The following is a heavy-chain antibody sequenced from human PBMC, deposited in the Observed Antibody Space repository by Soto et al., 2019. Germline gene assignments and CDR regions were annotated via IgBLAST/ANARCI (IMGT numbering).Heavy chain of an antibody. V-gene: IGHV5-10-1*01. CDR3: ARFSIAVDYYGMDV. Sequence: GASLKISCKGSGYSFTSYWISGVRQMPGKGLEWMGRIDLSDSYTNYSPSFQGHVTISADKSISTAYLQWSSLKAPDTAMYYCARFSIAVDYYGMDVWGQGTTVTVSS. J-gene: IGHJ6*02. CDR2: IDLSDSYT. CDR1: GYSFTSYW. D-gene: IGHD6-19*01.